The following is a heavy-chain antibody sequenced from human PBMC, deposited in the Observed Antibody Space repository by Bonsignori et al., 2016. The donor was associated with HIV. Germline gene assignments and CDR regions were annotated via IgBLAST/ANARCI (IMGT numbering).Heavy chain of an antibody. CDR3: ARDHPYPLWGSYRYTGDY. CDR2: ISAYTGNT. D-gene: IGHD3-16*02. V-gene: IGHV1-18*01. Sequence: WVRQAPGQGLEWMGWISAYTGNTNYAQNLQGRLTMTTDTSTSTAYMELRSLRSDDTAVYYCARDHPYPLWGSYRYTGDYWGQGTLVTVSS. J-gene: IGHJ4*02.